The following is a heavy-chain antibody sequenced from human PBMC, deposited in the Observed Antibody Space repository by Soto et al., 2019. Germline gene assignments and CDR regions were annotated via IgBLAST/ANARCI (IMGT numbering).Heavy chain of an antibody. CDR2: IKSKTDGGTT. J-gene: IGHJ4*02. Sequence: GGSLRLSCAASGFTFSRYSMSWVRQAPGNGLEWVGRIKSKTDGGTTDYAAPVKGRFTISRDDSKNTLYLQMNSLKTEDTAVYYCTTENLEWLLSPIPDPDYWGQGTLVTAPQ. V-gene: IGHV3-15*01. CDR3: TTENLEWLLSPIPDPDY. CDR1: GFTFSRYS. D-gene: IGHD3-3*01.